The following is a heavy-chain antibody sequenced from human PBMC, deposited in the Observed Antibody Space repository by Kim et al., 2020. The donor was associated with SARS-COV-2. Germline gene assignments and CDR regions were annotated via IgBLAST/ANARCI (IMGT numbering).Heavy chain of an antibody. CDR2: IKQDGNQK. Sequence: GGSLRLSCAASGFTFSSYWMTWVRQAPGKGLEWVANIKQDGNQKYYVDSVKGRFTISRDNAKNSLYLQMNSLRAEDTAVYYCTRDGDLYSSGKDAFDIWG. V-gene: IGHV3-7*01. CDR1: GFTFSSYW. J-gene: IGHJ3*02. CDR3: TRDGDLYSSGKDAFDI. D-gene: IGHD6-19*01.